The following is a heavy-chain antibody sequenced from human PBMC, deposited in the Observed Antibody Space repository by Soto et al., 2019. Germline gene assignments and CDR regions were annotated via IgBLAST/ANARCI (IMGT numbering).Heavy chain of an antibody. J-gene: IGHJ4*02. V-gene: IGHV4-59*01. CDR3: ARAIAAAGDFDY. D-gene: IGHD6-13*01. CDR2: IYYSGST. CDR1: GGSISSYY. Sequence: SETLSLTCVVSGGSISSYYWSWIRQPPGKGLEWIGYIYYSGSTNYNPSLKSRVTISVDTSKNQFSLKLSSVTAADTAVYYCARAIAAAGDFDYWGQGTLVTVSS.